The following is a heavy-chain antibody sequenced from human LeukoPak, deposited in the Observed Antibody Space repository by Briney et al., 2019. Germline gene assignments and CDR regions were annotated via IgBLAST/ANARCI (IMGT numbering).Heavy chain of an antibody. Sequence: PGGFLRLSCAASGFTFSSYSMNWVRQAPGKGLEGVANIKQDGSEKFYVDSAKGRFTISRDKAKISLHLEMNSLRAEDTAVYYCARGSGYYMDVWGKGATVTISS. CDR2: IKQDGSEK. V-gene: IGHV3-7*01. CDR1: GFTFSSYS. D-gene: IGHD2-15*01. J-gene: IGHJ6*03. CDR3: ARGSGYYMDV.